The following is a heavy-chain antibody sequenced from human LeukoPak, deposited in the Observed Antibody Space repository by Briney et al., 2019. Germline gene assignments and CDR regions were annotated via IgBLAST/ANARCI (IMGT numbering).Heavy chain of an antibody. V-gene: IGHV1-46*01. J-gene: IGHJ3*02. CDR1: GYTFTSYY. CDR3: ASEQLLAVAGTRDAFDI. D-gene: IGHD6-19*01. CDR2: INPSGGST. Sequence: ASVKVSCKASGYTFTSYYMHWVRQAPGQGLEWMGIINPSGGSTSYAQKFQGRVTMTWDTSTSTVYMELSSLRSEDTAVYYCASEQLLAVAGTRDAFDIWGQGTMVTVSS.